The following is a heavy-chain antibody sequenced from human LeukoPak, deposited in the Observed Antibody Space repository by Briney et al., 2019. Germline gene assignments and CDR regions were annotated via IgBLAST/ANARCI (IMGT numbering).Heavy chain of an antibody. V-gene: IGHV4-4*07. CDR2: INTSGSS. CDR1: GGSISSYY. CDR3: GREGGGPRWLDP. D-gene: IGHD3-16*01. Sequence: PSETLSLTCTVSGGSISSYYWSWIRQPAGKGLEWIGRINTSGSSNDNPSLRSRVTTSVDTSKNQSSLNLSSVTAAATAAYYVGREGGGPRWLDPWGQGTLVTVSS. J-gene: IGHJ5*02.